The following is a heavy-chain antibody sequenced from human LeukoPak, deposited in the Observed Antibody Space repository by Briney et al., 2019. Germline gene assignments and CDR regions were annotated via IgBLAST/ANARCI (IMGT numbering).Heavy chain of an antibody. V-gene: IGHV4-59*01. D-gene: IGHD3-10*01. J-gene: IGHJ6*03. Sequence: SETLSLTCTVSGGSISSYYRSWVRQPPGEGLEWIGYIYYSGSTNYNPSLKSRVTISVDTSKNQFSLKLSSVTAADTAVYYCARAPMVRGVMAYYYYMDVWGKGTTVTVSS. CDR1: GGSISSYY. CDR2: IYYSGST. CDR3: ARAPMVRGVMAYYYYMDV.